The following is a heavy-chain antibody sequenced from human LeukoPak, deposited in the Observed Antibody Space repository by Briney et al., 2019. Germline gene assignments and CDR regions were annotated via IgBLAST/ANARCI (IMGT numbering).Heavy chain of an antibody. V-gene: IGHV3-43D*03. D-gene: IGHD1-26*01. J-gene: IGHJ6*03. CDR1: GFTFDDYA. CDR3: AKGGSYYYYYYMDV. CDR2: ISWDGGST. Sequence: GGSLRLSCAASGFTFDDYAMHWVRQAPGKGLEWVSLISWDGGSTYYADSVKGLFTISRDNSKNSLYLQMNSLRAEDTALYYCAKGGSYYYYYYMDVWGKGTTVTVSS.